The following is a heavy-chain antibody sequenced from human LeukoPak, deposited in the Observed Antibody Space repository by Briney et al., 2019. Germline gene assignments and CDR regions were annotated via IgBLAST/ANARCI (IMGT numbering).Heavy chain of an antibody. J-gene: IGHJ4*02. Sequence: PGGSLRLSCAASGFTFSSYGMHWVRQAPGKWLEWVAVISYDGSNKYYADSVKGRFTISRDNSKNILYLQMHSLRAEDTAVYYCARVFWFANGSYVFAHWGQGTLVTVSS. CDR3: ARVFWFANGSYVFAH. D-gene: IGHD1-26*01. CDR1: GFTFSSYG. V-gene: IGHV3-30*03. CDR2: ISYDGSNK.